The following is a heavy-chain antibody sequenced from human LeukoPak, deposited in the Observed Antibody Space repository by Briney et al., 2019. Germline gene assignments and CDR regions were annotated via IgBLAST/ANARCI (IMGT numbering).Heavy chain of an antibody. CDR3: ASSYGSNKNPLDY. V-gene: IGHV3-64*01. CDR2: ISSNGDST. CDR1: GFTFSSYG. D-gene: IGHD4/OR15-4a*01. Sequence: PGGSLRLSCTASGFTFSSYGMHWVRQAPGKGLEYVSAISSNGDSTFYANSVRGRFTISRDNSKNTLYLQMGSLRAEDTAVYYCASSYGSNKNPLDYWGQGTLVTVSS. J-gene: IGHJ4*02.